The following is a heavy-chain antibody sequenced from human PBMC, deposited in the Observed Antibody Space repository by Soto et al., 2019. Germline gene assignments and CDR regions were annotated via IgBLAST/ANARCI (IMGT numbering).Heavy chain of an antibody. Sequence: QITLKESGPTLVKPTQTLTLTCTFSGFSLSTSGVGVGWIRQPPGKALEWLALIYWDDDKRYSPCLKSRLTITKDTYKTQVVLTMTTLDPVETATYYCAHRLGRSGWPQKDWYFDLWGRGTLVTVSS. CDR2: IYWDDDK. J-gene: IGHJ2*01. V-gene: IGHV2-5*02. CDR1: GFSLSTSGVG. D-gene: IGHD6-19*01. CDR3: AHRLGRSGWPQKDWYFDL.